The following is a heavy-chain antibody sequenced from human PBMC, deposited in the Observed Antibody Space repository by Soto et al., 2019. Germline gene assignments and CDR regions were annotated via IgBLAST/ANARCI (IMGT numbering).Heavy chain of an antibody. V-gene: IGHV1-18*01. Sequence: GASVKVSCKSSGYTFNSYGISWVRQAPGQGLEWMGWISAYNGNTNYAQKLQGRVTMTTDTSTSTAYMELRSLRSDDTAVYYCARDRSGSYFLGSWFDPWGQGTLVTVSS. CDR1: GYTFNSYG. D-gene: IGHD1-26*01. CDR2: ISAYNGNT. J-gene: IGHJ5*02. CDR3: ARDRSGSYFLGSWFDP.